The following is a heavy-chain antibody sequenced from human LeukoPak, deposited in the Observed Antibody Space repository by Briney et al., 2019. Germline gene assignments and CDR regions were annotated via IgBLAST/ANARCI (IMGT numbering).Heavy chain of an antibody. J-gene: IGHJ3*02. CDR3: ARGLLDGYTHPAAFDI. V-gene: IGHV4-59*01. CDR1: GGSISSYY. D-gene: IGHD5-24*01. Sequence: SETLSLTCTVSGGSISSYYWSWIRQPPGKGLEWIGYIYYSGSANYNPSLKSRVTISVDTSKNQFSLKLSSVTAADTAVYYCARGLLDGYTHPAAFDIWGQGTMVTVSS. CDR2: IYYSGSA.